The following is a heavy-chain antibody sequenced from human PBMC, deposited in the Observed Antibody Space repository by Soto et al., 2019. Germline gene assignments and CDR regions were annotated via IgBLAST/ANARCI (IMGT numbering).Heavy chain of an antibody. J-gene: IGHJ4*02. V-gene: IGHV3-21*01. CDR2: ISSSSSYI. Sequence: EVQLVESGGGLVKPGGSLRLSCAASRFTFSSYNMNWVRQAPGKGLEWVSSISSSSSYIYYADSVKGRFTISRDNAKNSLYLQMNGLRAEDTAVYYCARDGVWGRARQWLALDYWGQGTLVTVSS. CDR3: ARDGVWGRARQWLALDY. CDR1: RFTFSSYN. D-gene: IGHD6-19*01.